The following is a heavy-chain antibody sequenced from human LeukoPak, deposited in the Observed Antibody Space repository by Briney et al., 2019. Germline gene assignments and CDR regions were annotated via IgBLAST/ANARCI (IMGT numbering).Heavy chain of an antibody. J-gene: IGHJ4*02. D-gene: IGHD3-10*01. V-gene: IGHV5-51*01. CDR3: AKRGGSRSFYSLDH. CDR2: IYPADSDT. Sequence: GESLKISCKGSGYSFTSYWIGWVRQKPGKGLEWIGIIYPADSDTRYSPSFQGQVTISADKSTTTAYLQWGSLKASDTAIYYCAKRGGSRSFYSLDHWGQGTPVTVSS. CDR1: GYSFTSYW.